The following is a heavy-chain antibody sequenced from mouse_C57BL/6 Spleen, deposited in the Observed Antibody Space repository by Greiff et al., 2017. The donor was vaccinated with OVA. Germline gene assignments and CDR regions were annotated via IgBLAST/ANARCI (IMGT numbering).Heavy chain of an antibody. CDR1: GFSFNTYA. CDR3: GRHGSSGYYAMDY. V-gene: IGHV10-1*01. Sequence: EVQLQESGGGLVQPKGSLKLSCAASGFSFNTYAMNWVRQAPGKGLEWVARIRSKSNNYATYYADSVKDRFTISRDDSESMLYLQMNNLKAEDTAMYYCGRHGSSGYYAMDYWGQGTSVTVSS. D-gene: IGHD3-2*02. J-gene: IGHJ4*01. CDR2: IRSKSNNYAT.